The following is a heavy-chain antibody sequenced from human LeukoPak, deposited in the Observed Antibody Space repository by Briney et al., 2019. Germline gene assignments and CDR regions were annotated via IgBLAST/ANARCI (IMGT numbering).Heavy chain of an antibody. V-gene: IGHV3-23*01. CDR3: AKEMAAGGADAFDI. CDR1: SFSFSSYA. CDR2: IDNSGGTT. J-gene: IGHJ3*02. D-gene: IGHD6-13*01. Sequence: GGPLRLSCAASSFSFSSYAMSWVRQAPGKGLEWVSTIDNSGGTTYYADSVKGRFTISRDNSKNTLYLQMNSLRAEDTALYYCAKEMAAGGADAFDIWGQGTMVTVSS.